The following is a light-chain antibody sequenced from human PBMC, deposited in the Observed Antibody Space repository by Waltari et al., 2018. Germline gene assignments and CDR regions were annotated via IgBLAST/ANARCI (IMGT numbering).Light chain of an antibody. CDR1: QSISSW. Sequence: TCRASQSISSWLAWYQQKPGKAPKLLIDKASSLESGVPSRFSGSGSGTEFTLTISSLQPDDFATYYCQQDNSYSWTFGQGTKVEIK. V-gene: IGKV1-5*03. CDR3: QQDNSYSWT. CDR2: KAS. J-gene: IGKJ1*01.